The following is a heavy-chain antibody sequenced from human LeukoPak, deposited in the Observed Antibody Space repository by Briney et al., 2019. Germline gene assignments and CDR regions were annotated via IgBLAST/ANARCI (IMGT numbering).Heavy chain of an antibody. CDR3: ARLPNVYYYYYMDV. J-gene: IGHJ6*03. V-gene: IGHV4-39*01. CDR2: IYYSGST. CDR1: GGCISNSSYY. Sequence: SETLSLTCSVSGGCISNSSYYWGWIRQPPGKGLEWIGSIYYSGSTYYNPSLESRVTISVDTSKNQFSLKLSSVTAADTAVYYCARLPNVYYYYYMDVWGKGTTVTVSS.